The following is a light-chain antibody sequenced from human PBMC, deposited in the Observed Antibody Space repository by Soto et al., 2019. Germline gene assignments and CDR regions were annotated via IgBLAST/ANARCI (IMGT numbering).Light chain of an antibody. J-gene: IGKJ1*01. CDR2: AAC. Sequence: EIRMTHSPSSLSVSPGARVTXTCRASQPIRNSLAWYQQKPRKFPEVLIYAACTLQSGVPSRFSGGGSGTEFTLTISSLQHDDFATYYWQRYNAYWPFGPGTKVDIK. CDR3: QRYNAYWP. CDR1: QPIRNS. V-gene: IGKV1-27*01.